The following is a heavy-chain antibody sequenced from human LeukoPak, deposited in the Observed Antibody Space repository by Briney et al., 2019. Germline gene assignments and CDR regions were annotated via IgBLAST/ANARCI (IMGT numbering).Heavy chain of an antibody. J-gene: IGHJ4*02. CDR2: INSDGSST. CDR1: GFTFSIYT. V-gene: IGHV3-74*01. Sequence: QPGGSLRLSCAASGFTFSIYTMNWVRQAPGKGLVWVSRINSDGSSTRYADSVKGRFTISRDNAKNTLYLQMNSLRAEDTAVYYCARITSGDYYDYWGQGTLVTVSS. CDR3: ARITSGDYYDY. D-gene: IGHD1-26*01.